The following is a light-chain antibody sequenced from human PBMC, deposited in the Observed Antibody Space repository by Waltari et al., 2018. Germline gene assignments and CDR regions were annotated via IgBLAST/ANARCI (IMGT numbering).Light chain of an antibody. Sequence: DIQVIQSPSSLSASVGDRVTITCRASQSISDYLNWFQVKPGRAPNLLIYAATGLQSGVPSRFNGSGSGAHVTLTISRLRPEDSASYFCQQNYRTPPTFGQGTKVEI. J-gene: IGKJ1*01. CDR3: QQNYRTPPT. CDR1: QSISDY. CDR2: AAT. V-gene: IGKV1-39*01.